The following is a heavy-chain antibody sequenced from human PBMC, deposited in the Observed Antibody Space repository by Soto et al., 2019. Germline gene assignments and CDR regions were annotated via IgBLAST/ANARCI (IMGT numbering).Heavy chain of an antibody. CDR3: TRPTFGSTSCFDP. V-gene: IGHV3-73*02. D-gene: IGHD2-2*01. J-gene: IGHJ5*02. CDR2: IGSKTSSYAT. CDR1: GFTFSGSA. Sequence: EVQLVESGGGLVQPGGSLKLSCAASGFTFSGSAVHWVRQASGKGLEWVGRIGSKTSSYATSYAASVRGRFTISRDDSNNTASLQMHSLKTEDTAVYYCTRPTFGSTSCFDPWGQGTLVTVSS.